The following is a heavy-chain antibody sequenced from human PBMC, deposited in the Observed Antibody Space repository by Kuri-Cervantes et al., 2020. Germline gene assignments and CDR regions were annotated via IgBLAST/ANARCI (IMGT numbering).Heavy chain of an antibody. Sequence: GESLKISCAASGFTFSSYWMSWDRQAPGKGLEWVARIKEDGSDIWYVDSVKGRFTISRDNVKNSLYLQVSSLRVEDTAVYYCVRDYQNFWGQGTLVTVSS. J-gene: IGHJ4*02. V-gene: IGHV3-7*01. CDR3: VRDYQNF. CDR1: GFTFSSYW. D-gene: IGHD2-2*01. CDR2: IKEDGSDI.